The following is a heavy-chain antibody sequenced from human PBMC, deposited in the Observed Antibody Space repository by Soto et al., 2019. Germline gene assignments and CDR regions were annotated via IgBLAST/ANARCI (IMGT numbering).Heavy chain of an antibody. V-gene: IGHV4-59*01. Sequence: TLSLTCTVSGGSISSYYWSWIWQPPGKGLERIWYMYYSGSPNYNPSLKSRVTISVDTAKNQFCLKLSSVTAADTGVYYCARGKYCSSTTCSYYYCMDVWGQGTTGTICS. CDR3: ARGKYCSSTTCSYYYCMDV. CDR1: GGSISSYY. CDR2: MYYSGSP. J-gene: IGHJ6*02. D-gene: IGHD2-2*01.